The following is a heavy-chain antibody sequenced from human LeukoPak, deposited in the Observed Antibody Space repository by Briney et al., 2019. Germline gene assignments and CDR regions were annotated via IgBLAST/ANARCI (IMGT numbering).Heavy chain of an antibody. Sequence: GGSLRLSCAASGFTFGNAWMSWVRQAPGKGLEWVGRIKSKTDGGTTDYAAPVKGRFTISRDDSKNTLYLQMNSLKAEDTAVYYCTTDDDFWSGPSPHDAFDIWGQGTMVTVSS. D-gene: IGHD3-3*01. CDR2: IKSKTDGGTT. CDR3: TTDDDFWSGPSPHDAFDI. V-gene: IGHV3-15*01. CDR1: GFTFGNAW. J-gene: IGHJ3*02.